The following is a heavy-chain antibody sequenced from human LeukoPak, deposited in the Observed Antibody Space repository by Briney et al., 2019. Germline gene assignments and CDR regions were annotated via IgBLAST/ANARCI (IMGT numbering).Heavy chain of an antibody. D-gene: IGHD2-2*01. CDR3: ARAEGYCSSTSCHGRDYYYYGMDV. CDR1: GYTFTGYY. V-gene: IGHV1-2*04. CDR2: INPNSGGT. J-gene: IGHJ6*02. Sequence: ASVKVFGKASGYTFTGYYMHWVRQAPGQGLEWMGWINPNSGGTNYAQKFQGWVTMTRDTSISTAYMELSRLRSDDTAVYYCARAEGYCSSTSCHGRDYYYYGMDVWGQGTTVTVSS.